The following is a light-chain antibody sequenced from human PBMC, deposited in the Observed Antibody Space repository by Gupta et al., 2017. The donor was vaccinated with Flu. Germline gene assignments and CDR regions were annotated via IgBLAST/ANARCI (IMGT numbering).Light chain of an antibody. CDR1: QSVSSSY. CDR2: GAS. CDR3: QYGTSLFT. J-gene: IGKJ3*01. V-gene: IGKV3-20*01. Sequence: IVLTQSPGTLSLSPGERATLSCRANQSVSSSYLDWYQPRPGQAPRLLIFGASNRAIRTTDRFSGCGSESDFTLTSIRPEDEDYAVYYGQYGTSLFTFGTGTKVDIK.